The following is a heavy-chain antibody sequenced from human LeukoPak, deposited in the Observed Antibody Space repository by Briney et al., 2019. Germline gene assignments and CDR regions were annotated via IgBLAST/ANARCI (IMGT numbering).Heavy chain of an antibody. CDR3: ARKRIGAFDI. Sequence: SETLSLTCIVSGDSISSNSYYWGWIRQLPGKGLEWIGSMYYSGSTYYNPSLKSRVTILIDTSKNKFSLQLSPVTAADTAVYYCARKRIGAFDIWGQGTMVTVSS. CDR1: GDSISSNSYY. J-gene: IGHJ3*02. D-gene: IGHD2-15*01. V-gene: IGHV4-39*07. CDR2: MYYSGST.